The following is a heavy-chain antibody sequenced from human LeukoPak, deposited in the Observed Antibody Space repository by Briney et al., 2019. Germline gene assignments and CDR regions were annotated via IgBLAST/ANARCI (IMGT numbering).Heavy chain of an antibody. Sequence: GGSLRLSCAASGFTFSSYSMNWVRQAPGKGLEWVPSISSSSSYIYYADSVKGRFTISRDNAKNSLYLQMNSLRAEDTAVYYCARAQVVTAIYYYYGMDVWGQGTTVTVSS. J-gene: IGHJ6*02. CDR3: ARAQVVTAIYYYYGMDV. CDR2: ISSSSSYI. CDR1: GFTFSSYS. V-gene: IGHV3-21*01. D-gene: IGHD2-21*02.